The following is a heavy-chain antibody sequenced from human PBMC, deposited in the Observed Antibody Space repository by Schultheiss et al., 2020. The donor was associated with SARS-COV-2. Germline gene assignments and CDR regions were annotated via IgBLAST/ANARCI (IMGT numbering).Heavy chain of an antibody. J-gene: IGHJ4*02. CDR2: IYYSGST. CDR1: GGSISSYY. D-gene: IGHD6-13*01. V-gene: IGHV4-59*01. CDR3: ARVQSAYSSLFDY. Sequence: SETLSLTCTVSGGSISSYYWSWIRQPPGKGLEWIGYIYYSGSTNYNPSLKSRVTISVDTSKNQFSLKLSSVTAADTAVYYCARVQSAYSSLFDYWGQGTLVTVSS.